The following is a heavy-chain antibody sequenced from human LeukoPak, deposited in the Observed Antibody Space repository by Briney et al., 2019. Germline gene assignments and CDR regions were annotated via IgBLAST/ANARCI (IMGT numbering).Heavy chain of an antibody. CDR3: ARAVDCSSTSCYVWFDP. CDR2: IYYSGST. V-gene: IGHV4-30-4*01. D-gene: IGHD2-2*01. Sequence: SQTLSLTCTVSGGSISSGDYYWSWIRQPPGKGLEWIGYIYYSGSTYYNPSLKSRVTISVDTSKNQFSLKLSSVTAAGTAVYYCARAVDCSSTSCYVWFDPWGQGTLVTVSS. CDR1: GGSISSGDYY. J-gene: IGHJ5*02.